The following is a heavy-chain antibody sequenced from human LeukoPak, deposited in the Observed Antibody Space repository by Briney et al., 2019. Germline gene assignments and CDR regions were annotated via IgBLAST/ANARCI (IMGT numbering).Heavy chain of an antibody. CDR3: ARGGPYGEFDP. D-gene: IGHD4-17*01. J-gene: IGHJ5*02. CDR2: MDPSNGAT. V-gene: IGHV1-2*02. Sequence: ASVKVSCKASGYTFTRSSMHWVRQAPGRGLEWLGWMDPSNGATKYPQTFQGRVTLTRDTSLITAYLELSSLEIDDSAIYYCARGGPYGEFDPWGQGTLVSVSS. CDR1: GYTFTRSS.